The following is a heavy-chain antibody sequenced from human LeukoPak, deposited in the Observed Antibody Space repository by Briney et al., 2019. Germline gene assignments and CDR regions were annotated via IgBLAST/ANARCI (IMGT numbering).Heavy chain of an antibody. V-gene: IGHV4-34*01. Sequence: SETLSLTCAVYGGSFSSYYWSWFRQPPGKSLEWIGEINERENSSYNPSLKSRVTTSVDRSKNQFSLKVTSVTAADTAVYYCASLAAAGRTLDYWGQGTLVTVSS. J-gene: IGHJ4*02. D-gene: IGHD6-13*01. CDR1: GGSFSSYY. CDR2: INERENS. CDR3: ASLAAAGRTLDY.